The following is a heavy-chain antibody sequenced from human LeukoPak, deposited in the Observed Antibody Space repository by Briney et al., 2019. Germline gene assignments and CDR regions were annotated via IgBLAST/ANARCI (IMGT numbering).Heavy chain of an antibody. J-gene: IGHJ4*02. CDR3: ARGGQILLWFGDPSPFDY. D-gene: IGHD3-10*01. CDR2: IYTSGST. Sequence: PSETLSLTCTVSGGSISSYYWSWIRQPAGKGLEWIGRIYTSGSTNYNPSLKSRVTISVDTSKNQFSLKLSSVTAADTAVYYCARGGQILLWFGDPSPFDYWGQGTLVTVSS. CDR1: GGSISSYY. V-gene: IGHV4-4*07.